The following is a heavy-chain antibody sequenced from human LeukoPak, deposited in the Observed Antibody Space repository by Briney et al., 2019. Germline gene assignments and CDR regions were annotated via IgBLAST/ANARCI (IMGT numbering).Heavy chain of an antibody. D-gene: IGHD4-17*01. CDR2: INLNSGGT. Sequence: ASVKVSCKASGYTFTGYYMHWVRQAPGQGLEWMGRINLNSGGTNYAQKFQGRVTMTRDTSISTAYMELSRLRSDDTAVYYCARDPKTTVTTGSLGYWGQGTLVTVSS. V-gene: IGHV1-2*06. J-gene: IGHJ4*02. CDR3: ARDPKTTVTTGSLGY. CDR1: GYTFTGYY.